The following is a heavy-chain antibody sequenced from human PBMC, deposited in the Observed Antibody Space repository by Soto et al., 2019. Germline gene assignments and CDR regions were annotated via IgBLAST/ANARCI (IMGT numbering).Heavy chain of an antibody. CDR3: ARPHLDRPTYYGLDV. D-gene: IGHD3-16*01. V-gene: IGHV3-48*02. CDR1: GFTLSAYR. J-gene: IGHJ6*02. Sequence: VQLVESGGGLVQPGGSLRLSCAASGFTLSAYRMNWVRQAPWKGLEWISFINSGSDTIYYGDSVKGRFTISRDNAKNALYLQMNSLRDDDTAVYYCARPHLDRPTYYGLDVGGQGTTVTVSS. CDR2: INSGSDTI.